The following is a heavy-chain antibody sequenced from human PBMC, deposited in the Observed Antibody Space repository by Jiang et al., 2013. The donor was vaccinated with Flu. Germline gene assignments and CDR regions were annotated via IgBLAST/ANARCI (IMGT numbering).Heavy chain of an antibody. CDR1: GDSVSSNSAT. CDR3: ARSRLTVAGGGFDP. D-gene: IGHD6-19*01. Sequence: SQTLSLTCAISGDSVSSNSATWNWIRQSPSRGLEWLGRTYYRSKWYTDYAVSVKSRITVNSDTSKNQFSLQLNSVTPEDTAMYYCARSRLTVAGGGFDPWGQGTLVTVSS. J-gene: IGHJ5*02. V-gene: IGHV6-1*01. CDR2: TYYRSKWYT.